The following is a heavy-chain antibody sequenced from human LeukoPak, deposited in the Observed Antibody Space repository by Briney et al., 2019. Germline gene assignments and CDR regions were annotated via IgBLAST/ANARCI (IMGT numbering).Heavy chain of an antibody. CDR3: ARAVGTGLFYYYYMDV. Sequence: ASVKVSCKASGYTFTSYGMNWVRQAPGQGLEWMGWISTNTGNPTYAQGFTGRFVFSLDTSVSTAYLQISSLKAEDTAVYYCARAVGTGLFYYYYMDVWGKGTTVTVSS. CDR1: GYTFTSYG. J-gene: IGHJ6*03. CDR2: ISTNTGNP. V-gene: IGHV7-4-1*02. D-gene: IGHD1-1*01.